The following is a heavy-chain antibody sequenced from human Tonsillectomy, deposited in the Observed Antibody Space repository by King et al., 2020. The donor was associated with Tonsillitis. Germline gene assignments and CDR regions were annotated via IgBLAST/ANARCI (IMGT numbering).Heavy chain of an antibody. CDR3: AVRLDYYDSSGYYFDY. D-gene: IGHD3-22*01. CDR2: IYPGDSDT. CDR1: GYSFTSYW. Sequence: VQLVESGAEVKKPGESLQISCKGSGYSFTSYWIGWVRQMPGKGLEWMGIIYPGDSDTRYSPSFQGQVTISADKSISTAYLQWSSLKASDTAMYYCAVRLDYYDSSGYYFDYWGQGTLVTVSS. J-gene: IGHJ4*02. V-gene: IGHV5-51*01.